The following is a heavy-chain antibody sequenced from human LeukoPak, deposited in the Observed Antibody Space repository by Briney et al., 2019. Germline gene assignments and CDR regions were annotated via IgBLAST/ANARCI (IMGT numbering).Heavy chain of an antibody. CDR2: VDYTGVT. D-gene: IGHD5-24*01. Sequence: PSETLSLTCTVSGASIAASRSYGAWIRQAPGQGLQWIGSVDYTGVTYYNPALQSRVTISVDTSRNTFSLRLSSVTAADTAVYYCARVRGRDGYFDYWGQGALVTVS. CDR1: GASIAASRSY. CDR3: ARVRGRDGYFDY. V-gene: IGHV4-39*07. J-gene: IGHJ4*02.